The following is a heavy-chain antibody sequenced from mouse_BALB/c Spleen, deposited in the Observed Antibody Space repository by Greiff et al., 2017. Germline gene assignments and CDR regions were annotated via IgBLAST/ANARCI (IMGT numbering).Heavy chain of an antibody. J-gene: IGHJ3*01. V-gene: IGHV2-9*02. D-gene: IGHD2-3*01. Sequence: QVQLKESGPGLVAPSQSLSITCTVSGFSLTSYGVHWVRQPPGKGLEWLGVIWAGGSTNYNSALMSRLSISKDNSKSQVFLKMNSLQTDDTAMYYCARDGYYQAWFAYWGQGTLVTVSA. CDR2: IWAGGST. CDR1: GFSLTSYG. CDR3: ARDGYYQAWFAY.